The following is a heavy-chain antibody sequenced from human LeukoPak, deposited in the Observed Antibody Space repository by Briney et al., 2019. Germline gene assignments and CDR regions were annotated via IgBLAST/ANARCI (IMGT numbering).Heavy chain of an antibody. V-gene: IGHV3-21*01. CDR1: GFTFSSYS. CDR3: ARGGVAYSSGWYDAEEDY. Sequence: PGGSLRLSCAASGFTFSSYSMNWVRQAPGKGLEWVSSISSSSSYIYYADSVKGRFTISRDNAKNSLYLQMNSLRAEDTAVYYCARGGVAYSSGWYDAEEDYWGQGTLVTVSS. J-gene: IGHJ4*02. D-gene: IGHD6-19*01. CDR2: ISSSSSYI.